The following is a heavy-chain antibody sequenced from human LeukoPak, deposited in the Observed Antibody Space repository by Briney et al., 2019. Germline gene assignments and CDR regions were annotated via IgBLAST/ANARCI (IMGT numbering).Heavy chain of an antibody. V-gene: IGHV4-59*01. CDR2: IYSSGST. D-gene: IGHD6-13*01. Sequence: WIRXXXXXGLXXIGYIYSSGSTNYNPSLKSRVTISVDTSKNQFSLKLSSVTAADTAVYYCAREVAAAGGYWFDPWGQGTLVTVSS. J-gene: IGHJ5*02. CDR3: AREVAAAGGYWFDP.